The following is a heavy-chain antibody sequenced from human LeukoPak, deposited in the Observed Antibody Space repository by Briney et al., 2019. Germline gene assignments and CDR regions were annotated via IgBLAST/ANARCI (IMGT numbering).Heavy chain of an antibody. Sequence: SVNVSCTASGGTFSSYAISWVRRSPGQGLEWMGGIIPIFGTANYAQKFQGRVTITADESTSTAYMELSSLGSEDTAVYYCARSPPSDQINYYYYGMDVWGQGTTVTVSS. V-gene: IGHV1-69*13. J-gene: IGHJ6*02. CDR1: GGTFSSYA. CDR2: IIPIFGTA. D-gene: IGHD2-2*01. CDR3: ARSPPSDQINYYYYGMDV.